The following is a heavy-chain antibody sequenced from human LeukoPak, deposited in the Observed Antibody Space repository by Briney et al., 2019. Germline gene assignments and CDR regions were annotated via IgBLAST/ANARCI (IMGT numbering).Heavy chain of an antibody. V-gene: IGHV4-34*01. Sequence: SETLSLTCAVYGGSFSGYYWSWIRQPPGKGLEWIGEINHSGSTNYNPSLKSRVTISVDTSKNQFSLKLSSVTAADTAVYYCAGIQPRFDPWGQGTLVTVSS. CDR2: INHSGST. CDR1: GGSFSGYY. CDR3: AGIQPRFDP. D-gene: IGHD1-1*01. J-gene: IGHJ5*02.